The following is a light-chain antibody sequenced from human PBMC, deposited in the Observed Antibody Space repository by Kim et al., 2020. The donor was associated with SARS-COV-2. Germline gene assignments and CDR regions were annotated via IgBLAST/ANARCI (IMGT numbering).Light chain of an antibody. Sequence: GKTVTISCTRSSGNIASNYVQWYQQRPGSAPTTMIYEDNQRPSGVPDRFSGSIDSSSNSASLTISGLKTEDEADYYCQSYDSDTVVFGGGTQLTVL. V-gene: IGLV6-57*03. CDR1: SGNIASNY. CDR2: EDN. CDR3: QSYDSDTVV. J-gene: IGLJ2*01.